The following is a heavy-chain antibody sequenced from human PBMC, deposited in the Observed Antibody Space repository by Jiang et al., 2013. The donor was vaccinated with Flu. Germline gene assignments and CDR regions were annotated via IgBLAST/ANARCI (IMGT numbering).Heavy chain of an antibody. CDR1: EFTFSNHV. J-gene: IGHJ3*01. Sequence: LLESGEGLVQPGGSLRLSCAASEFTFSNHVMHWVRQAPGKGLEYVSAISNNGGSTYYADSVKGRFTISRDNSKNTLYLQMGSLRPEDMAVYYCARSHSGNYFRFDAVDLWGQGTMVTVSS. D-gene: IGHD1-26*01. V-gene: IGHV3-64*02. CDR3: ARSHSGNYFRFDAVDL. CDR2: ISNNGGST.